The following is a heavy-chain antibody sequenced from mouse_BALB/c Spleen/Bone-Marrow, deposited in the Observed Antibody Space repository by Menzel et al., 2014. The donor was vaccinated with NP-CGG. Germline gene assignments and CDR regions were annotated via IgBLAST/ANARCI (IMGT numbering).Heavy chain of an antibody. V-gene: IGHV1-80*01. CDR2: IYPGDGDT. CDR3: AFGNYDFDY. J-gene: IGHJ2*01. D-gene: IGHD2-1*01. Sequence: QAQLQQSGAELVRPGSSVKISCKASGYASSSYWMNWVKQRPGQGLEWIGQIYPGDGDTNYSGKFKGKATLTADESSSTAYVQLSSLTSEDSAVYFCAFGNYDFDYWGQGTTLTVSS. CDR1: GYASSSYW.